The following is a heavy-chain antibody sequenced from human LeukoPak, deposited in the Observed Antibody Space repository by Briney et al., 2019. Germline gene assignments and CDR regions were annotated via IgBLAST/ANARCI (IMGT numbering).Heavy chain of an antibody. J-gene: IGHJ2*01. D-gene: IGHD2-2*01. V-gene: IGHV4-59*01. Sequence: SETLSLTCTVSGGSISSYYWSWIRQPPGKGLEWIGYIYYSGNTNYNPSLKSRVTISVDTSKNQFSLKLSSVTAADTAVYYCARAGSSTSLVRLDLWGRGTLVTVSS. CDR1: GGSISSYY. CDR2: IYYSGNT. CDR3: ARAGSSTSLVRLDL.